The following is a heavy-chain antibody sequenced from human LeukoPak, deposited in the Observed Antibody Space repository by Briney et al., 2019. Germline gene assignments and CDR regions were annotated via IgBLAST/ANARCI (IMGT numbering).Heavy chain of an antibody. J-gene: IGHJ4*02. CDR1: GFTFSSYG. CDR3: ANYGGNLADY. Sequence: PGGSLRLSCAASGFTFSSYGMHWVRQAPGKGLEWVAFIRYDGSNKYYADSVKGRFTISRDNSKNTLYLQMNSLRAEDTAVYYCANYGGNLADYWGQGTLVTVSS. V-gene: IGHV3-30*02. CDR2: IRYDGSNK. D-gene: IGHD4-23*01.